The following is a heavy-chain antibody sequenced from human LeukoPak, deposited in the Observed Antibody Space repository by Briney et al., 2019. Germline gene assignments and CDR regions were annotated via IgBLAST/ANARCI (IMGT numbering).Heavy chain of an antibody. J-gene: IGHJ4*02. V-gene: IGHV4-34*01. CDR2: VDHSGRT. Sequence: SETLSLTCAVYGESFSGYYWTWIRQSPGKGLEWIGEVDHSGRTNYNPSLKSRLTMSVDTSKNQFSLKLTSVTAADTAMYYCARVPPPGATAYGAVDYWGQGTLVTVSS. CDR1: GESFSGYY. D-gene: IGHD3-16*01. CDR3: ARVPPPGATAYGAVDY.